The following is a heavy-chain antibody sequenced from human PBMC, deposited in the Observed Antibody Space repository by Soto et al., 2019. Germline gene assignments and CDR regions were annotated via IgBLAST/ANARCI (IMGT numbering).Heavy chain of an antibody. V-gene: IGHV2-5*02. CDR3: AHAQYYYDSSGYYDMAFDI. J-gene: IGHJ3*02. CDR1: GFSLSTSGVG. CDR2: IYWDDDK. D-gene: IGHD3-22*01. Sequence: QITLKESGPTLVKPTQTLTLTCTFSGFSLSTSGVGVGWVRQPPGRALELLALIYWDDDKRYSPSLKSRLTLTKNTSHNHVVLTKNNMDPVDTDTYYCAHAQYYYDSSGYYDMAFDIWGQGTLVTVSS.